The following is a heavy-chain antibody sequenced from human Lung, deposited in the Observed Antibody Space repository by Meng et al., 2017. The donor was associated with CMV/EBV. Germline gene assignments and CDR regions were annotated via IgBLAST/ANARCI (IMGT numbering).Heavy chain of an antibody. J-gene: IGHJ6*02. CDR1: GFTFSSYS. D-gene: IGHD1-1*01. Sequence: SCAASGFTFSSYSMNWVRQAPGKGLEWVSSISSSSSYIYYADSVKGRFNISRENAKNSLYLQMNSLRADDTAVYYCARWERTSMNPYSYYRIDFXGQGTTVTVSS. CDR3: ARWERTSMNPYSYYRIDF. V-gene: IGHV3-21*01. CDR2: ISSSSSYI.